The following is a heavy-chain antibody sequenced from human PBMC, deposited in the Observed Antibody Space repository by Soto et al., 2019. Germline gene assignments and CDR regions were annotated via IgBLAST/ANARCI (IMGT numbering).Heavy chain of an antibody. J-gene: IGHJ4*02. D-gene: IGHD3-22*01. Sequence: GGSLRLSCTASGFTFGDYAMSWFRQAPGKGLEWVGFIRSKAYGGTTEYAASVKGRFTISRDDSKSIAYLQMNSLKTEDTAVYYCTRDLPRTYYYDSSGYRPFDYRGQGTLVTVSS. CDR3: TRDLPRTYYYDSSGYRPFDY. CDR2: IRSKAYGGTT. V-gene: IGHV3-49*03. CDR1: GFTFGDYA.